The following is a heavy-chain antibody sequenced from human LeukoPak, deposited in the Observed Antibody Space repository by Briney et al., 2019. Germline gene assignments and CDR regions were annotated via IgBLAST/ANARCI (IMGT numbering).Heavy chain of an antibody. CDR3: ARALRYCSGGSCHWAWFDP. V-gene: IGHV1-69*04. CDR2: IIPIPGIA. J-gene: IGHJ5*02. CDR1: GGTFSSYA. Sequence: ASVKVSCKASGGTFSSYAISWVRQAPGQGLEWMGRIIPIPGIANYAQKFQGRVTITADKSTSTAYMELSSLRSEDTAVYYCARALRYCSGGSCHWAWFDPWGQGTLVTVSS. D-gene: IGHD2-15*01.